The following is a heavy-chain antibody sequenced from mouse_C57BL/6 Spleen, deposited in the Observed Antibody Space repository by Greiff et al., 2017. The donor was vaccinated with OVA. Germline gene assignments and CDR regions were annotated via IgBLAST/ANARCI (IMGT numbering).Heavy chain of an antibody. CDR2: ISDGGSYT. CDR3: ARDGTTVRDYFDY. V-gene: IGHV5-4*01. D-gene: IGHD1-1*01. CDR1: GFTFSSYA. J-gene: IGHJ2*01. Sequence: DVMLVESGGGLVKPGGSLKLSCAASGFTFSSYAMSWVRQTPEKRLEWVATISDGGSYTYYPDNVKGRFTISRDNAKNNLYLQMSHLKSEDTAMYYCARDGTTVRDYFDYWGQGTTLTVSS.